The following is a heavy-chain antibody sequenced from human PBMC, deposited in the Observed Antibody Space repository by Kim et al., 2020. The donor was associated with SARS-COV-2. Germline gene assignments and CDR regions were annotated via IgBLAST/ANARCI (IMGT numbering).Heavy chain of an antibody. D-gene: IGHD2-15*01. CDR2: ISSSSNYI. Sequence: GSLRLSCAASGFTFSNYSMNWVRQAPGKGLEWVSSISSSSNYIYYADSVKGRFTISRDNAKNSLYLQMNSLRAEDTAVYYCASEDIVVVVAGEGMDVWGQGTTVTVSS. V-gene: IGHV3-21*01. CDR1: GFTFSNYS. J-gene: IGHJ6*02. CDR3: ASEDIVVVVAGEGMDV.